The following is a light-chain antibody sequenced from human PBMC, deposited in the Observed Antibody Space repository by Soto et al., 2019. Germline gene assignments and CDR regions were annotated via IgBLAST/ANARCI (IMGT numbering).Light chain of an antibody. V-gene: IGKV3-20*01. CDR1: QSVSSSY. J-gene: IGKJ5*01. CDR3: QQHGTSPIT. CDR2: GAS. Sequence: IVLTQSPGTLSLSQGERATLSCRASQSVSSSYLAWYQQKPGQAPRLLVYGASSRATGIPDRFSGSGSGTDFTLTISRLEPEDFAVYYCQQHGTSPITFGQGTRLENK.